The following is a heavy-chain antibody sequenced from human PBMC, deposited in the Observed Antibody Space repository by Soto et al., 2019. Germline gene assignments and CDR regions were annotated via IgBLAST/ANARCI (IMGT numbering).Heavy chain of an antibody. CDR2: IGSAGDT. V-gene: IGHV3-13*01. D-gene: IGHD2-15*01. Sequence: GGSLRLSCAASGFTLSGYDIHWVRQATGKGLEWVSGIGSAGDTHYEDSVKGRFTISRENAKNSLYLQMNSLRDGDTAVYYCTRKTPPEGMAVCGQGSKVTVSS. CDR3: TRKTPPEGMAV. CDR1: GFTLSGYD. J-gene: IGHJ6*02.